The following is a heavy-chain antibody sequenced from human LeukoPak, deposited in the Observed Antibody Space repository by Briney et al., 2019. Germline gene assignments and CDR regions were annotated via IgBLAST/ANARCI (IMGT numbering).Heavy chain of an antibody. CDR3: PRGSEWDLLGSCDR. J-gene: IGHJ5*02. CDR1: GGSISSSSYY. Sequence: PSETLSLTCTVSGGSISSSSYYWGWIRQAPGKGLEWVSYISSSGSTKYYADSVKGRFTISRDNAKNSLYLQMNSLRAEDTAVYYCPRGSEWDLLGSCDRWGQGTLVTVSS. CDR2: ISSSGSTK. D-gene: IGHD1-26*01. V-gene: IGHV3-11*04.